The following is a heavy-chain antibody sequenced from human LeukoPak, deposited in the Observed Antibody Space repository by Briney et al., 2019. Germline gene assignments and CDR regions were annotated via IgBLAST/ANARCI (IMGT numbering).Heavy chain of an antibody. J-gene: IGHJ4*02. V-gene: IGHV1-2*02. CDR1: GYTFTGYY. CDR3: ARALCSGAYCYLFDY. Sequence: ASVKVSCRASGYTFTGYYMHWVRQAPGQGLGWMGWMHPNSGGTNYAQKFQGRVTMTRDTSISTAYMELSSLRSDDTAVYYCARALCSGAYCYLFDYWGQGTLVTVSS. CDR2: MHPNSGGT. D-gene: IGHD2-15*01.